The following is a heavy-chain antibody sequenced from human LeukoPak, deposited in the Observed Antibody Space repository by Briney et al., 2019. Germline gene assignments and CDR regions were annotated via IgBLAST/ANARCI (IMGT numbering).Heavy chain of an antibody. J-gene: IGHJ4*02. Sequence: GGSLRLSCAASGFTVSSNYMNWVRQAPGKGLEWVAVIYTGETTYYADSVKGRFTISRVNSKNTLYFQMNSLRAEDTAVYYCAGGPRWLAFDFWGQGSLVTVSS. V-gene: IGHV3-53*01. CDR2: IYTGETT. CDR3: AGGPRWLAFDF. D-gene: IGHD6-19*01. CDR1: GFTVSSNY.